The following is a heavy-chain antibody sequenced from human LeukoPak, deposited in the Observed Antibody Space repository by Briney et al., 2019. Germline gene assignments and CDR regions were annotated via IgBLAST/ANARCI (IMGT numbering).Heavy chain of an antibody. V-gene: IGHV3-53*01. CDR1: GFTVSSNS. Sequence: GGSLRLSCTVSGFTVSSNSMSWVRQAPGKGLEWVSFIYSDNTHYSDSVKGRFTISRDNSKNTLYLQMNSLRAEDTAVYYCAKGHGSGSYYPIYFDYWGQGTLVTVSS. CDR2: IYSDNT. CDR3: AKGHGSGSYYPIYFDY. J-gene: IGHJ4*02. D-gene: IGHD3-10*01.